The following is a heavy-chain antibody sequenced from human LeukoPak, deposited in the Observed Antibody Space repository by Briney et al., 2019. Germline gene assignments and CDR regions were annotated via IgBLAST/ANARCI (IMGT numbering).Heavy chain of an antibody. J-gene: IGHJ4*02. D-gene: IGHD1-26*01. CDR2: INPSGGST. CDR1: GFTFTSYY. CDR3: ARNSIVGAALVY. V-gene: IGHV1-46*01. Sequence: ASVKVSCKASGFTFTSYYMHWVRQAPGQGLEWMGIINPSGGSTSYAQKFQGRVTMTRDTSTSTVYMELSSLRSEDTAVYYCARNSIVGAALVYWGQRTLVTVSS.